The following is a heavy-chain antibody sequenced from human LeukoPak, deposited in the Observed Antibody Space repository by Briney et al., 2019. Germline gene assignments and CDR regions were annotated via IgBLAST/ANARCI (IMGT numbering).Heavy chain of an antibody. CDR1: GYTFTSYG. CDR2: ISAYNGNT. D-gene: IGHD5-18*01. Sequence: ASVKVSCKASGYTFTSYGTSWVRQAPGQGLEWMGWISAYNGNTNYAQKLQGRVTMTTDTSTSTAYMELSSLRSEDTAVYYCARDIGRGYSYGLFDPWGQGTLVTVSS. J-gene: IGHJ5*02. CDR3: ARDIGRGYSYGLFDP. V-gene: IGHV1-18*01.